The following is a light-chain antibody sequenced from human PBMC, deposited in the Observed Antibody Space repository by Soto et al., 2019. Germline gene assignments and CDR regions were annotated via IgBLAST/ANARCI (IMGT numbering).Light chain of an antibody. Sequence: QSVLTQPASVSGSPGQSITISCTGTSSDVGGYNYVSWYQQHPGKAPKLMIYEVSNRPSGVSNRFSGSKSGNTASLTISGLQDEDEADYYCRSYTSSSTPVVFGGGTKLTVL. CDR3: RSYTSSSTPVV. V-gene: IGLV2-14*01. CDR1: SSDVGGYNY. CDR2: EVS. J-gene: IGLJ2*01.